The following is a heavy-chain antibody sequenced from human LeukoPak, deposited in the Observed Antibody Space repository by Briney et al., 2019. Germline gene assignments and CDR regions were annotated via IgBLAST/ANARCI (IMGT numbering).Heavy chain of an antibody. Sequence: ASVKVSCKASGYIFTGYFMHWVRQAPGQGLELMGWINPISGGTNYAQKFQDRVTMTRDTSISTAYMELSSLRSDDTAVYYCARDPAADEVGLDYWGQGTLVTVSS. V-gene: IGHV1-2*02. D-gene: IGHD6-13*01. J-gene: IGHJ4*02. CDR2: INPISGGT. CDR3: ARDPAADEVGLDY. CDR1: GYIFTGYF.